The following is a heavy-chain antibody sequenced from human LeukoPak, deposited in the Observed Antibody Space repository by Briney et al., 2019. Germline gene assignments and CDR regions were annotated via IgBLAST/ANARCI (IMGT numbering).Heavy chain of an antibody. Sequence: KPSETLSLTCTVSGGSISSSSYYWGWIRQPPGKGLEWIGSIYYRGSTYYNPSLKSRVTISVDPSENQFSLKLSSETAADTAVYFFAKSGPAAGRPDAFDIWGQGTMVTVSS. V-gene: IGHV4-39*07. CDR3: AKSGPAAGRPDAFDI. CDR2: IYYRGST. J-gene: IGHJ3*02. CDR1: GGSISSSSYY. D-gene: IGHD2-2*01.